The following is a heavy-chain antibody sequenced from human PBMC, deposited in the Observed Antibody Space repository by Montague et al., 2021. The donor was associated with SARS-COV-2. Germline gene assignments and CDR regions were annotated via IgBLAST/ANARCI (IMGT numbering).Heavy chain of an antibody. CDR1: GESFSGFH. Sequence: SETLSLTCAVYGESFSGFHWTWIRQPPGKGLEWIGEIDHRGSSNYNPSLKSRVTISVDTSKNQFSLRLNSVTAADTGVYYCARGHLGTTMVVVVMVGAQFYFDYWAREDWSPSPQ. CDR3: ARGHLGTTMVVVVMVGAQFYFDY. D-gene: IGHD3-22*01. V-gene: IGHV4-34*01. CDR2: IDHRGSS. J-gene: IGHJ4*02.